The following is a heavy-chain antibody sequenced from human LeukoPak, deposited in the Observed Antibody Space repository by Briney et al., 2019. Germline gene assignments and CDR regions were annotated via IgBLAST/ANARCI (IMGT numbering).Heavy chain of an antibody. Sequence: GGSLRLSCAASGFTFSESHMHWVRQASGKGLEWVGHIRNNYATAYAASVKGRFTISSDDSKNTAYLQMNSLKTEDTAVYYCARQTNSCHDYWGQGTLVTVSS. D-gene: IGHD2-2*01. V-gene: IGHV3-73*01. J-gene: IGHJ4*02. CDR3: ARQTNSCHDY. CDR1: GFTFSESH. CDR2: IRNNYAT.